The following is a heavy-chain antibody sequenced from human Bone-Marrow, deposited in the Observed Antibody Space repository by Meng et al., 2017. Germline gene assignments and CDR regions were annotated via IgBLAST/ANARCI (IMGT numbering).Heavy chain of an antibody. Sequence: VQVVGPGGGVPTLGVSLTLSCTGSWVGSTGAGRRWVRQASGKGLEWVGRIRRKGDSCATAYPASRKGRFTVSRDDSHNTAYLQMDSLIPEDTAVYYCTMYRSGHIWGQGTMVTVSS. J-gene: IGHJ3*02. CDR2: IRRKGDSCAT. V-gene: IGHV3-73*02. CDR3: TMYRSGHI. D-gene: IGHD6-19*01. CDR1: WVGSTGAG.